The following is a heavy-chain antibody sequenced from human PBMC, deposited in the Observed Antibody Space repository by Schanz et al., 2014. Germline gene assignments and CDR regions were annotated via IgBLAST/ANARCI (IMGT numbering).Heavy chain of an antibody. J-gene: IGHJ4*02. D-gene: IGHD3-10*01. CDR3: ARGRGFYDY. V-gene: IGHV1-69*02. Sequence: QVQLVQSGPEVKKPGSSVKASCQAFGDTFSKYNIMWVRQVPGQGLEWLGRIMPLRGIGNNAQKFQGRVSITADTSTNTAYMELSRLTSENTAVHYCARGRGFYDYWGQGTLVTVSS. CDR1: GDTFSKYN. CDR2: IMPLRGIG.